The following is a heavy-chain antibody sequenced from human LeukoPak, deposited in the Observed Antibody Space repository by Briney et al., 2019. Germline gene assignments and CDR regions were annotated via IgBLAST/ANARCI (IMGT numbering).Heavy chain of an antibody. CDR2: ISWNSGSI. V-gene: IGHV3-9*01. Sequence: GGSLRLSCAASGFTFDDYAMHWVRQAPGKGLEWVSGISWNSGSIGYADSVKGRSTISRDNAKNSLYLQMNSLRAEDTALYYCAKAYCSGGSCYLYAFDIWGQGTMVTVSS. J-gene: IGHJ3*02. CDR1: GFTFDDYA. D-gene: IGHD2-15*01. CDR3: AKAYCSGGSCYLYAFDI.